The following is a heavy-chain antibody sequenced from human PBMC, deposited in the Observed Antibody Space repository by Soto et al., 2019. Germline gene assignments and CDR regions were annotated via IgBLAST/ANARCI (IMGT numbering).Heavy chain of an antibody. CDR3: ARRIAAAGGYYYYAFDV. CDR2: IDPADPKT. CDR1: GYNFDTYW. J-gene: IGHJ6*02. Sequence: PGESLKISCKGSGYNFDTYWINWVRQLPGKGLEWMGRIDPADPKTKYSPSLVGHITISVDKSIQTTYLQWSSLKASDTAIYYCARRIAAAGGYYYYAFDVWGQGTAVTVSS. D-gene: IGHD6-25*01. V-gene: IGHV5-10-1*01.